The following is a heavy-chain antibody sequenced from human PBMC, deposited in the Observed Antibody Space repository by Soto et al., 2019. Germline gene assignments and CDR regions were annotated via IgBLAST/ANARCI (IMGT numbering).Heavy chain of an antibody. Sequence: PGGSLRLSCTGSGFTFGDFGMSWFRQAPGKGLEWLSFIRSKGYGGTTESAASVRGRFITSRDDSKSIAYLQMNSLKTEDTAVYYCASLTSWSQKYYYGMDVWGQGTTVTVSS. CDR2: IRSKGYGGTT. D-gene: IGHD2-2*01. CDR1: GFTFGDFG. CDR3: ASLTSWSQKYYYGMDV. V-gene: IGHV3-49*03. J-gene: IGHJ6*02.